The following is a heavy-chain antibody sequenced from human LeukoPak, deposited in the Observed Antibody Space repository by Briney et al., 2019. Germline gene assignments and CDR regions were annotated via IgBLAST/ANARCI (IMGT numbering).Heavy chain of an antibody. CDR2: IIPIFGTA. V-gene: IGHV1-69*05. Sequence: GASVKVSCKASGGTFSSYAISWVRQAPGQGLEWMGGIIPIFGTANYAQKFQGRVTITTDESTSTAYMELSSLRSEDTAVYYCARDGQQWLVPKSWFDPWGQGTLVTVSS. J-gene: IGHJ5*02. CDR1: GGTFSSYA. CDR3: ARDGQQWLVPKSWFDP. D-gene: IGHD6-19*01.